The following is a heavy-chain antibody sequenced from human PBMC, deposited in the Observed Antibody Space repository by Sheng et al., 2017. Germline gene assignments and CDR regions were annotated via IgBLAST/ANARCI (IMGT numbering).Heavy chain of an antibody. J-gene: IGHJ4*02. D-gene: IGHD3-22*01. CDR2: ISGRSNTI. Sequence: EVQLVESGGGLVQPGGSLRLSCAASGFTLSSYEMNWVRQAPGKGLEWVSYISGRSNTIKYADSVKGRFTISRDNAKNSLYLQMSSLRADDTAVYYCARAYDSGGYSVDYVGPGTLVTVSS. CDR1: GFTLSSYE. V-gene: IGHV3-48*03. CDR3: ARAYDSGGYSVDY.